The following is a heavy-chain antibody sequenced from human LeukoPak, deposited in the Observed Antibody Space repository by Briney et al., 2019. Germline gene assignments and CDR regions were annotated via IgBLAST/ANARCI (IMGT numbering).Heavy chain of an antibody. Sequence: PSETLSLTCAVYGGSFSGYYCSWIRQPPGKGLDWIGEINHSGSTNYNPSLKSRVTISVDTSKNQFSLKLSSVTAADTAVYYCARGPKGYSSRGHYYYYMDVWGKGTTVTVSS. CDR1: GGSFSGYY. V-gene: IGHV4-34*01. J-gene: IGHJ6*03. CDR2: INHSGST. CDR3: ARGPKGYSSRGHYYYYMDV. D-gene: IGHD6-13*01.